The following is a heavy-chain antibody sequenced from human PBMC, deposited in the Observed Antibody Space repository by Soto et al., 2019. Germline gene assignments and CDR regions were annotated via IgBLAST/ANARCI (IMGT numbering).Heavy chain of an antibody. CDR1: GFTFSSYA. J-gene: IGHJ5*01. CDR3: AKDRAVVVPAPPENWFDS. D-gene: IGHD2-2*01. Sequence: PGGSLRLSCAASGFTFSSYAMSWVRQAPGKGLEWVSAISGSGGSTYYADSVKGRFTISRDNSKNTLYLQMNSLRAEDTAVYYCAKDRAVVVPAPPENWFDSWGQGTLVTVSS. V-gene: IGHV3-23*01. CDR2: ISGSGGST.